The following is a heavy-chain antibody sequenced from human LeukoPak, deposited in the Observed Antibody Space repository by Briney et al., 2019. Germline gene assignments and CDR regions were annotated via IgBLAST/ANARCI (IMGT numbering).Heavy chain of an antibody. CDR1: GFTFSSYS. CDR2: ISSSSSTI. V-gene: IGHV3-48*04. J-gene: IGHJ5*02. D-gene: IGHD6-19*01. CDR3: ARASVAAVAGPNWFDP. Sequence: GGSLRLSCAASGFTFSSYSMNWVRQAPGKGLEWVSYISSSSSTIYYADSVKGRFTISRDNAKNSLYLQMNSLRAEDTAVYYCARASVAAVAGPNWFDPWGQGTLVTVSS.